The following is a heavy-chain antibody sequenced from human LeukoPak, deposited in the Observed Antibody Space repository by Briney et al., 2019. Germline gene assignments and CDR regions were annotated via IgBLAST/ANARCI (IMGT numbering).Heavy chain of an antibody. J-gene: IGHJ4*02. CDR2: ISGNGGST. D-gene: IGHD6-19*01. CDR3: TRPARAVGLDY. CDR1: GFTFSGYA. V-gene: IGHV3-23*01. Sequence: GGSLRLSCAASGFTFSGYAMSWVRQAPGKGLEWVSGISGNGGSTYYADSVKGRFTISRDNSKNTLYLQMNSLRAEDTAVYYCTRPARAVGLDYWGQGTLVTVSS.